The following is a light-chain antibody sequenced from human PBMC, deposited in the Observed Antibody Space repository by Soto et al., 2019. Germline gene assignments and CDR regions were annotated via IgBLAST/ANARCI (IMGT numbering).Light chain of an antibody. CDR3: QQTHAVPLT. Sequence: DVQMTQSPASLSASVGDRVTIACRAGQPIADYLNWYQQKPGEAPKXXIFGASSLRSGVPSRFSGSGYGTDFTLTINNLQPEDFATYYCQQTHAVPLTFGQGTRLEIK. V-gene: IGKV1-39*01. CDR1: QPIADY. J-gene: IGKJ5*01. CDR2: GAS.